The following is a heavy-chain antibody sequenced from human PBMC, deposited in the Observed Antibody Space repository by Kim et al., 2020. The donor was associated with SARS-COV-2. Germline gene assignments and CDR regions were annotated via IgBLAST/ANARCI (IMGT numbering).Heavy chain of an antibody. CDR3: ARDGTYYYGLGSHLFGYYYYYMDV. D-gene: IGHD3-10*01. CDR1: GFTFSSYW. V-gene: IGHV3-7*01. Sequence: GGSLRLSCAASGFTFSSYWMSWVRQAPGKGLEWVANIKQDGSEKYYVDSVKGRFTISRDNAKNSLYLQMNSLRAEDTAVYYCARDGTYYYGLGSHLFGYYYYYMDVWGKGTTVTVSS. J-gene: IGHJ6*03. CDR2: IKQDGSEK.